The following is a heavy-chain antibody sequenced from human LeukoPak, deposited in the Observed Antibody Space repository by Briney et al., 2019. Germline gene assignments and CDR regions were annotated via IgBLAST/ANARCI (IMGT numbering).Heavy chain of an antibody. CDR1: GGSISSYY. J-gene: IGHJ3*02. V-gene: IGHV4-4*09. CDR2: IYTSGST. D-gene: IGHD3-10*01. CDR3: ARRSYYGSGSYQDAFDI. Sequence: SETLSLTCTVSGGSISSYYWSWIPQPPGKGLEWIGYIYTSGSTNYNPSLKSRVTISVDTSKNQFSLKLSSVTAADTAVYYCARRSYYGSGSYQDAFDIWGQGTMVTVSS.